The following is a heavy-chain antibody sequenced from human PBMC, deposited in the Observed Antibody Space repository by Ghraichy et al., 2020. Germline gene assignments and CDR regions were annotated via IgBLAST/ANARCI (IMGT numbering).Heavy chain of an antibody. J-gene: IGHJ4*02. CDR3: ARAGLGPTAFDY. Sequence: LSLTCAASGFPFSGYTLHWVRQAPGKGLEWVALISFDGTKKYYADSVKGRFTISRDKSQNTVYLQLNSLRTEDTAVYYCARAGLGPTAFDYWGQGTLVTVSS. CDR1: GFPFSGYT. D-gene: IGHD1-1*01. V-gene: IGHV3-30*01. CDR2: ISFDGTKK.